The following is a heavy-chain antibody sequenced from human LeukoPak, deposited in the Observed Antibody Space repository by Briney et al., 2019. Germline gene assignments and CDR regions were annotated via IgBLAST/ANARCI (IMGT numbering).Heavy chain of an antibody. D-gene: IGHD3-10*01. V-gene: IGHV3-23*01. Sequence: PGGSQRLSCAASGFTFSSYAMSWVRQAPGKGLEWVSAISGSGGSTYYADSVKGRFTISRDNSKNTLYLQMNSLRAEDTAVYYCAKREAGYYYYGMDVWGQGTTVTVSS. CDR2: ISGSGGST. CDR3: AKREAGYYYYGMDV. J-gene: IGHJ6*02. CDR1: GFTFSSYA.